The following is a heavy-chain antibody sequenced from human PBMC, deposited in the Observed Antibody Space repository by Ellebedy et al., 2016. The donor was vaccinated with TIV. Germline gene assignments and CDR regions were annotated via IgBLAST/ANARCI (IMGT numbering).Heavy chain of an antibody. CDR1: GGSINGYY. J-gene: IGHJ4*02. Sequence: MPSETLSLTCTVSGGSINGYYWSWVRQPPGNGLEWLGHLHYSGSAGYNPSLKSPVTISVDTSNQFSLKLTSVTAADTAVYYCSRLGSCHSNRGLSDYWGQGTLVTVSS. CDR2: LHYSGSA. CDR3: SRLGSCHSNRGLSDY. D-gene: IGHD2-2*01. V-gene: IGHV4-59*08.